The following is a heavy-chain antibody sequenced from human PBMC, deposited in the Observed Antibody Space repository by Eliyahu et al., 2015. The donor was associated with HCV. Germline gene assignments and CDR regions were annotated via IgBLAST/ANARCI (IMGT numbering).Heavy chain of an antibody. CDR1: GGTFRTSP. V-gene: IGHV1-69*01. J-gene: IGHJ5*02. D-gene: IGHD1-7*01. CDR3: ARVGRVENWNSIGWFDP. Sequence: QVHLVQSGAEVKKPGSSVKVSCRASGGTFRTSPIAWXRQAPGQGLEWMGDFVPIFGRPNYAQKFQGRVTINADESTNTAYMELSSLRSEDTAMYYCARVGRVENWNSIGWFDPWGQGTLVTVSS. CDR2: FVPIFGRP.